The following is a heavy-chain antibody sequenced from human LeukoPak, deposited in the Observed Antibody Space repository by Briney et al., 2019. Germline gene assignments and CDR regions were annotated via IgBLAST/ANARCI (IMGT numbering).Heavy chain of an antibody. D-gene: IGHD2-8*01. J-gene: IGHJ5*02. Sequence: SETLSLTCTVSGGSISSSDYYWGWIRQPPGKGLEWIGNIYYTGSSSYNSSLKSRVTISVDTSKNQFSLQLSSVTAADTAVYYCARVYYCTNGVCWAFDPWGQGTLVTVSS. CDR2: IYYTGSS. CDR3: ARVYYCTNGVCWAFDP. V-gene: IGHV4-39*07. CDR1: GGSISSSDYY.